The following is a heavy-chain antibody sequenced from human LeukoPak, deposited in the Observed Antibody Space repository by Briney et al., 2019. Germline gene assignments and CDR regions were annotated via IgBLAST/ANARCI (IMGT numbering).Heavy chain of an antibody. V-gene: IGHV3-7*01. D-gene: IGHD6-19*01. J-gene: IGHJ4*02. Sequence: GGSLRLSCAVSGFTFNNYWMSWVRQAPGKGLEWVANITPDGSDRYYVDSLKGRVTISRDNTKSSLYLQLNSLRAEDTAVYYCVPGGLAVSGIDYWGQGALVTVSS. CDR3: VPGGLAVSGIDY. CDR1: GFTFNNYW. CDR2: ITPDGSDR.